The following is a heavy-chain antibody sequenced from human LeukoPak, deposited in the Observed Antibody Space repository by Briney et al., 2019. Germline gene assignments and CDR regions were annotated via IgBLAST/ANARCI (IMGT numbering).Heavy chain of an antibody. D-gene: IGHD2-15*01. CDR3: ARGVVLDV. V-gene: IGHV3-7*03. J-gene: IGHJ6*04. CDR1: GFTFSSYW. Sequence: GGSLRLSCAASGFTFSSYWMNWARQAPGKGLEWVASINHNGNVNYYVDSVKGRFTISRDNAKNSLYLQKSNLRAEDTAVYFCARGVVLDVWGKGATVTVSS. CDR2: INHNGNVN.